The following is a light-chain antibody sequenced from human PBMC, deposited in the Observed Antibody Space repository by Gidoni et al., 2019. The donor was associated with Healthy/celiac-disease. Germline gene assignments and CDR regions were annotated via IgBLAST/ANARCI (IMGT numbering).Light chain of an antibody. CDR3: QQYDNLLGT. CDR2: EAA. V-gene: IGKV1-33*01. Sequence: DIQMTQSPSSLSASVGDRLTITCQASQDISNYLNWYQQKPGKAPKLLIYEAANLETGVPSRFSGSGSGTDFTFTISSLQPEDIATYYCQQYDNLLGTFGQGTKLEIK. CDR1: QDISNY. J-gene: IGKJ2*01.